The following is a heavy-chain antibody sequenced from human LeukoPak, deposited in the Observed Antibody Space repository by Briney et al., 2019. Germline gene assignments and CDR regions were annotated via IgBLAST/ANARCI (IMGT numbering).Heavy chain of an antibody. D-gene: IGHD2-21*01. CDR3: ARIYCSSNNCPPGAY. J-gene: IGHJ4*02. CDR1: GYTXSDFY. V-gene: IGHV1-2*02. CDR2: INPDSGGT. Sequence: ASVKVSCKASGYTXSDFYMYWVRQAPGQGLEWLGWINPDSGGTNYAQKFQDRVTLTRDTSINTVYMELRRLVSDDTAVYFCARIYCSSNNCPPGAYWGQGTQVTVPS.